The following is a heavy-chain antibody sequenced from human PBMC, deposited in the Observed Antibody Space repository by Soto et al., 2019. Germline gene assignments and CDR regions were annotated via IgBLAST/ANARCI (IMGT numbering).Heavy chain of an antibody. CDR2: ISYDGTNK. D-gene: IGHD7-27*01. CDR3: ARDPKTSGGQHWAFNYFDS. V-gene: IGHV3-30-3*01. J-gene: IGHJ4*02. CDR1: GFSFSISP. Sequence: QTGGSLRLSWAASGFSFSISPMHWVRQAPGKGPEWVALISYDGTNKFYADSVKGRFTISRDNSKSTLYLQVDSLRPEDAAVYYCARDPKTSGGQHWAFNYFDSWGQGTLVTVSS.